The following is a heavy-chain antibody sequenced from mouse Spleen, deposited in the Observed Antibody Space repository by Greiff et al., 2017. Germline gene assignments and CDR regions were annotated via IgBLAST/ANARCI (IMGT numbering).Heavy chain of an antibody. Sequence: VKLMESGAELVRPGSSVKISCKASGYAFSSYWMNWVKQRPGQGLEWIGQIYPGDGDTNYNGKFKGKATLTADKSSSTAYMQLSSLTSEDSAVYFCASTTVVATDYFDYWGQGTTLTVSS. CDR3: ASTTVVATDYFDY. V-gene: IGHV1-80*01. CDR1: GYAFSSYW. CDR2: IYPGDGDT. D-gene: IGHD1-1*01. J-gene: IGHJ2*01.